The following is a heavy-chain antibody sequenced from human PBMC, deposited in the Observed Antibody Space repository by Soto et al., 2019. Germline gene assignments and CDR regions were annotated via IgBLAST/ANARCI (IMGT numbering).Heavy chain of an antibody. CDR3: AKDLYYGDYYPPAFDI. J-gene: IGHJ3*02. CDR2: ISGSGGST. Sequence: EVQLLESGGGLVQPGGSLSLSCAASGFTFSSYAMSWVRQAPGKGLEWVSAISGSGGSTYYADSGKGRFTISRDNSKNALYLHMNSLRAEDTAVYYCAKDLYYGDYYPPAFDIWGQGTMVTVAS. D-gene: IGHD4-17*01. CDR1: GFTFSSYA. V-gene: IGHV3-23*01.